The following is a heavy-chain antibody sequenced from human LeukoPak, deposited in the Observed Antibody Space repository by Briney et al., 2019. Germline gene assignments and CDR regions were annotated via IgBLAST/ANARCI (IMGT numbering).Heavy chain of an antibody. V-gene: IGHV1-69*05. CDR2: IIPIFGTA. CDR1: GGTFSSYA. J-gene: IGHJ2*01. CDR3: ARTYYYDSSGYYSHWYFDL. D-gene: IGHD3-22*01. Sequence: SVKVSCKASGGTFSSYAISWVRQAPGRGLEWMGGIIPIFGTANYAQKFQGRVTITTDASTSTAYMELSSLRSEDTAVYYCARTYYYDSSGYYSHWYFDLWGRGTLVTVSS.